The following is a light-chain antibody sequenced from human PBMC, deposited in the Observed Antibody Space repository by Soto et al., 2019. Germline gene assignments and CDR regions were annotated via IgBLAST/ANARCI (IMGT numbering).Light chain of an antibody. J-gene: IGKJ1*01. V-gene: IGKV1-5*03. Sequence: DLQMSPSPRTLTGYVGDSVTGTGRASQTISSWLAWYQQKPGKAPKLLIYKASTLKSGVPARFSGSGSGTEFTLTISSLQPDDFATYYCQHYNSYSEAFGQGTKVDIK. CDR3: QHYNSYSEA. CDR1: QTISSW. CDR2: KAS.